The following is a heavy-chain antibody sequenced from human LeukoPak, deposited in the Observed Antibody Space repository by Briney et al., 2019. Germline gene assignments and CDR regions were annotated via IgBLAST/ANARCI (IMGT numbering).Heavy chain of an antibody. CDR1: GGSMSPYH. CDR3: TRAVSGRFDY. Sequence: SETLSLTCTVSGGSMSPYHWGWIRQPPGKGLEWTGYIYYSGSTNYNPSLNSRVTISVDTSKNQFSLRLSSVTAADTAIYYCTRAVSGRFDYWGQGTLVTVSS. J-gene: IGHJ4*02. D-gene: IGHD6-19*01. V-gene: IGHV4-59*08. CDR2: IYYSGST.